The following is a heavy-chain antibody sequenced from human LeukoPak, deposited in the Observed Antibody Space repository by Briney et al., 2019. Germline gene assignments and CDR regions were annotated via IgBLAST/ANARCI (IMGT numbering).Heavy chain of an antibody. D-gene: IGHD3-10*01. CDR3: ATTRMVRGVPFDD. J-gene: IGHJ4*02. CDR1: GYIFTSYY. CDR2: INPNGGTT. Sequence: ASVKVSCKASGYIFTSYYMHWVRQAPGQGLEWMGIINPNGGTTSHAQKFQGRLTMTRDTSTSTVYMELSSLRFEDTAVYYCATTRMVRGVPFDDWGQGTLVTVSS. V-gene: IGHV1-46*01.